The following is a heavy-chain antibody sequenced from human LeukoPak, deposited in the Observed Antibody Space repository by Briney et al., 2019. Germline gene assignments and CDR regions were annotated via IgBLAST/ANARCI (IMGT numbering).Heavy chain of an antibody. Sequence: GGSLRLSCAASGFTFSSYWMSWVRQAPGKGLEWVANIKQDGSEKYYVDSVKGRFTISRDNAKNSLYLQMNSLRAEDTAVYYCARNRRYWGVLMVYAARQTTHYFDYWGQGTLVTVSS. V-gene: IGHV3-7*01. D-gene: IGHD2-8*01. J-gene: IGHJ4*02. CDR2: IKQDGSEK. CDR3: ARNRRYWGVLMVYAARQTTHYFDY. CDR1: GFTFSSYW.